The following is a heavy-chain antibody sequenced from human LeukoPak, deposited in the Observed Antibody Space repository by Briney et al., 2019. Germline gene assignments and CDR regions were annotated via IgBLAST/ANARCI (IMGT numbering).Heavy chain of an antibody. CDR2: INPKTGKP. Sequence: ASVKVSCKASGYTFTNYGVNWVRQAPGQGLEWMGWINPKTGKPTSAQDFTGRFAFSLDTSVSTAYLQISSLKAEDTAVYYCARDWGYGDKASFDSWGQGTLVTVSS. CDR1: GYTFTNYG. V-gene: IGHV7-4-1*02. D-gene: IGHD4-17*01. CDR3: ARDWGYGDKASFDS. J-gene: IGHJ4*02.